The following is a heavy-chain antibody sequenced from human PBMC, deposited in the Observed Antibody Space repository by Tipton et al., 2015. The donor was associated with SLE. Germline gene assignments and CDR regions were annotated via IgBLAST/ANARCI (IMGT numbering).Heavy chain of an antibody. CDR1: GYTFSSYG. CDR2: ISAYNGNT. V-gene: IGHV1-18*01. D-gene: IGHD6-19*01. Sequence: QVQLVQSGPEVKKPGASVRVSCKASGYTFSSYGISWVRQAPGQGLEWMGWISAYNGNTNYAQKLQGRVTMTTDTSTSTAYMELRRLSSEDAAVYYVAIAVAGPFFVGYWCWGTGVLVSS. J-gene: IGHJ4*02. CDR3: AIAVAGPFFVGY.